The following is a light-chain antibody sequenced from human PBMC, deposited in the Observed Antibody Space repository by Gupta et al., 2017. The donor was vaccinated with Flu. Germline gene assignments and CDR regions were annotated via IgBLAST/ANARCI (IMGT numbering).Light chain of an antibody. CDR3: AAWDDSLNGV. Sequence: QSVLTQPPSASGTPGQRVTISCSGSSSNIGSNTVNWYQQLPGTAPKLLNYSNNQRPSGVPDRISGSKSGTSASLAISGLQSEDEADNYCAAWDDSLNGVFGGGTKLTVL. V-gene: IGLV1-44*01. CDR2: SNN. J-gene: IGLJ3*02. CDR1: SSNIGSNT.